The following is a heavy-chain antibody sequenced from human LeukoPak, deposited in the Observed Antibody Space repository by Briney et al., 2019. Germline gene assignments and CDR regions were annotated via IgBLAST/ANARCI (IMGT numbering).Heavy chain of an antibody. D-gene: IGHD3-10*01. CDR3: ARDRSTSGRQY. CDR1: GFTFSSFW. J-gene: IGHJ4*02. CDR2: INQDGSER. V-gene: IGHV3-7*01. Sequence: PGGSLRLSCAASGFTFSSFWMAWVRQVPGKGLGWVANINQDGSERHYVDSLKGRFTVSRDNAKNSLYLRMNTLRAEDTAVYYCARDRSTSGRQYWGQGTLVTVSS.